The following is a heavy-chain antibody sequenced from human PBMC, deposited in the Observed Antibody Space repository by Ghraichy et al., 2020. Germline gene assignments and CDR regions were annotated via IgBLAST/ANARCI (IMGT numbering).Heavy chain of an antibody. D-gene: IGHD5-12*01. CDR3: ARGGYSGYDVQPTKIDY. J-gene: IGHJ4*02. Sequence: GGSLRLSCAASGFTFSSYAMHWVRQAPGKVLEWVAVISYDGINKYYADSVKGRFTISRDNSKNTLYLQMNMLRAEDTAMYYCARGGYSGYDVQPTKIDYWGQGTLVTVSS. V-gene: IGHV3-30-3*01. CDR1: GFTFSSYA. CDR2: ISYDGINK.